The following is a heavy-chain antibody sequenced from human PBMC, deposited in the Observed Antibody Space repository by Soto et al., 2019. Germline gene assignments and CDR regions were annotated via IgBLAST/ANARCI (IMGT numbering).Heavy chain of an antibody. CDR3: ARGYCSGGSCYSAGVVNWFDP. D-gene: IGHD2-15*01. CDR1: GYTFTSYG. V-gene: IGHV1-18*01. J-gene: IGHJ5*02. Sequence: ASVKVSCKASGYTFTSYGISWVRQAPGQGLEWMGWISAYNGNTNYAQKLQGRVTMTTDTSTSAAYMELRSLRSDDTAVYYCARGYCSGGSCYSAGVVNWFDPWGQGTLVTVSS. CDR2: ISAYNGNT.